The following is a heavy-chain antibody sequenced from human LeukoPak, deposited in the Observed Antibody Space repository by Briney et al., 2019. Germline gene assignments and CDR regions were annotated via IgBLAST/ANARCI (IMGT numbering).Heavy chain of an antibody. D-gene: IGHD4-23*01. Sequence: GGSLRLSCAASGXKFSDYALHWVRQAPGKGLEWVAIISYDGSTKFYADSVKGRFTISRDNSKNTVDVQMNRLRGEDTALYYCAREGYGGSGYFDYWGQGTLVTVSS. J-gene: IGHJ4*02. CDR1: GXKFSDYA. CDR3: AREGYGGSGYFDY. CDR2: ISYDGSTK. V-gene: IGHV3-30-3*01.